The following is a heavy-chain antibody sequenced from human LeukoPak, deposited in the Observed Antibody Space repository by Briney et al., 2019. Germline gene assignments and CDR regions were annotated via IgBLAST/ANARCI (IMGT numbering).Heavy chain of an antibody. CDR1: GFTFSGSA. CDR3: ARQSGAARPFFY. Sequence: GGSLKLSCEASGFTFSGSAMQWVREASGKGLECLGHIKSKGNSHATAYAASLKGRFTISREESKNTANLQTNNLKTGDTTMYYCARQSGAARPFFYWGQGTLVTVSS. CDR2: IKSKGNSHAT. D-gene: IGHD6-13*01. J-gene: IGHJ4*02. V-gene: IGHV3-73*01.